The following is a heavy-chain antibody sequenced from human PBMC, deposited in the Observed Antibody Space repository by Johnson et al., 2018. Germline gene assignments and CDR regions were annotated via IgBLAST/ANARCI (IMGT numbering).Heavy chain of an antibody. J-gene: IGHJ3*02. V-gene: IGHV4-34*01. CDR3: ARGDIVVVTATDAFDI. CDR2: INHSGST. Sequence: QVQLQQWGAGLLKPSETLSLTCAVYGGSFSGYYWSWIRQPPGKGLEWIGEINHSGSTNYNPSLTSRVTLSVDTSKNQFSPKLSSVTAADTAVYYCARGDIVVVTATDAFDIWGQGTMVTVSS. CDR1: GGSFSGYY. D-gene: IGHD2-21*02.